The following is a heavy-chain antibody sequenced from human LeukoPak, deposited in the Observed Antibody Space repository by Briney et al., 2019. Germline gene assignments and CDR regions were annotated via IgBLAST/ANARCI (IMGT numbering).Heavy chain of an antibody. J-gene: IGHJ4*02. V-gene: IGHV4-59*01. CDR1: GGSISSYY. Sequence: PSETLSVTCMVSGGSISSYYWSWIRQPPGKGLEWIGYIYYSGSTNYNPSLKSRVTISVDTSKNQFSLKLSSVTAADSAVYFCARAPPPFYFDYWGQGTLVTVSS. CDR2: IYYSGST. CDR3: ARAPPPFYFDY.